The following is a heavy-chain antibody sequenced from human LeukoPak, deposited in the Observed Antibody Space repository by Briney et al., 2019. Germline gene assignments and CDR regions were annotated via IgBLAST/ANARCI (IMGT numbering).Heavy chain of an antibody. Sequence: ASVKVSCKASGYTFTSYAMHWVRQAPGQRLEWMGWINAGNGNTKYSQKFQGRVTITRDTSASTAYMELSSLRSEDTAVYYCAREQKDDILTGYSSGAFDIWGQGTMVTVSS. CDR2: INAGNGNT. V-gene: IGHV1-3*01. J-gene: IGHJ3*02. CDR1: GYTFTSYA. CDR3: AREQKDDILTGYSSGAFDI. D-gene: IGHD3-9*01.